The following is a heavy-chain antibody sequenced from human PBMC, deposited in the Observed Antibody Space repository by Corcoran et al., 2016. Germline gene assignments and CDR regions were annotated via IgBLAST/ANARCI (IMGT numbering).Heavy chain of an antibody. CDR2: IYYSGST. Sequence: QVQLQESGPGLVKPSETLSLTCTVSGGSISSYYWSWIRQPPGKGLEWIGYIYYSGSTNYNPSLKSRVTISVDTSKNQFSLKLSSVTAADTAVYYCARVGPCGSITSCYNYYYYGMDVWGQGTTVTVSS. V-gene: IGHV4-59*01. CDR3: ARVGPCGSITSCYNYYYYGMDV. D-gene: IGHD2-2*02. CDR1: GGSISSYY. J-gene: IGHJ6*02.